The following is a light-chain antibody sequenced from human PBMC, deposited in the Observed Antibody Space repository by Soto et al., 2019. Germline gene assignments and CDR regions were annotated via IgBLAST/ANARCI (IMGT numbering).Light chain of an antibody. CDR3: QQYNNWPGT. CDR1: QSVSSN. CDR2: GAS. Sequence: EIVMTQSPATLSVSPGERATLSCRASQSVSSNLAWYQQKPGQAPRLLIYGASTRATGIPARFSSSGSGTEFTLTISSLQSEDFAVYYCQQYNNWPGTFGPGTKVDIK. J-gene: IGKJ3*01. V-gene: IGKV3-15*01.